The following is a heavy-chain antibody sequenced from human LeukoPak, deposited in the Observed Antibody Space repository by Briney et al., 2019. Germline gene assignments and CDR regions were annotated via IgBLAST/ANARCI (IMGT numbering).Heavy chain of an antibody. D-gene: IGHD5-12*01. CDR3: AGDLVATIPVFDY. V-gene: IGHV3-21*01. CDR1: GFTFSSYS. CDR2: ISSSSSYI. Sequence: PGGSLRLSCAASGFTFSSYSMNWVRQAPGKGLEWVSSISSSSSYIYYADSVKGRFTISRDNAKNSLYLQMNSLRAEDTAVYYCAGDLVATIPVFDYWGQGTLVTVSS. J-gene: IGHJ4*02.